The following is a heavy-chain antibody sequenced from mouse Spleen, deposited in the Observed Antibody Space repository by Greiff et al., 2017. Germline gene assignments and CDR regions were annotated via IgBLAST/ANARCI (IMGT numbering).Heavy chain of an antibody. J-gene: IGHJ2*01. D-gene: IGHD2-4*01. CDR2: IYPRSGNT. Sequence: QVQLQQSGAELARPGASVKLSCKASGYTFTSYGISWVKQRTGQGLEWIGEIYPRSGNTYYNEKFKGKATLTADKSSSTAYMELRSLTSEDSAVYFCARDYGYDYDRYYFDYWGQGTTLTVSS. CDR1: GYTFTSYG. V-gene: IGHV1-81*01. CDR3: ARDYGYDYDRYYFDY.